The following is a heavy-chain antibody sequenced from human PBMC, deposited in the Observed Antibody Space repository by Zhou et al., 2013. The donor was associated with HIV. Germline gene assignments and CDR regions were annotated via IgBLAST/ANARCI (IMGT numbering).Heavy chain of an antibody. D-gene: IGHD3-3*01. J-gene: IGHJ6*03. CDR2: IIPIFGTA. Sequence: QVRLLQSGAEVKSPGSSVKVSCKASGGTFNNYAISWLRQAPGQGLEWMGGIIPIFGTANYAQKFQGRVTIIADESTSTAYMELSSLRSEDTAVYYCASSREGSGPYFYYYMDVWGKGTTVSVSS. CDR3: ASSREGSGPYFYYYMDV. V-gene: IGHV1-69*12. CDR1: GGTFNNYA.